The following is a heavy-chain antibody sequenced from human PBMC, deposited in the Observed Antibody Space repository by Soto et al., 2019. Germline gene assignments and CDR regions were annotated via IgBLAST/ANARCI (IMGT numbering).Heavy chain of an antibody. CDR2: IYYSGST. D-gene: IGHD3-10*01. CDR3: ARQVTMVRVVRSYGMDV. V-gene: IGHV4-39*01. Sequence: SETLSLNCPVSGGSISSSSYYWGWIPQPPGKGLEWIGYIYYSGSTCYNPSLKSRVTISVDTSKNQFSLKLSSVTAADTAVYYCARQVTMVRVVRSYGMDVWGQGTTVTVSS. J-gene: IGHJ6*02. CDR1: GGSISSSSYY.